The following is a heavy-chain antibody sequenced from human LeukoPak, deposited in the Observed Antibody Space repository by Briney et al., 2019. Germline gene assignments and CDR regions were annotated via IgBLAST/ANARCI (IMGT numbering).Heavy chain of an antibody. CDR1: GYTFTSYG. CDR3: ARDDFWSGYYLDY. Sequence: ASVKVSCKASGYTFTSYGISWVRQAPGQGLEWMGWISAYNGNANYAQKLQGRVTMTTDTSTSTACMELRSLRSDDTAVYYCARDDFWSGYYLDYWGQGTLVTVSS. D-gene: IGHD3-3*01. J-gene: IGHJ4*02. CDR2: ISAYNGNA. V-gene: IGHV1-18*01.